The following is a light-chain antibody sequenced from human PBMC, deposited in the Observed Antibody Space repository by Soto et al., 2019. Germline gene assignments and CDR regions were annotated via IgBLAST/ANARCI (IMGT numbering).Light chain of an antibody. V-gene: IGKV3-15*01. CDR3: QQYHTWPIT. CDR1: QSITNW. J-gene: IGKJ4*01. CDR2: GAS. Sequence: MTKSPSSLSASVGDRVTITCRASQSITNWLAWYQQKPGQAPRLLISGASTGATGIPARFSGSGSGTEFTLTISSLQSEDCAIYYCQQYHTWPITFGGGTKVDIK.